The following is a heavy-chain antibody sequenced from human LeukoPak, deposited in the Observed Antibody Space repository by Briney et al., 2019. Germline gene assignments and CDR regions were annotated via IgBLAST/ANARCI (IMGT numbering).Heavy chain of an antibody. CDR1: GFTFSIYE. D-gene: IGHD5-18*01. CDR3: ARAAESSRLVDLERGYSYGGDY. V-gene: IGHV3-48*03. Sequence: AGGSLRLSCAASGFTFSIYEMNWVRQAPGKGLEWVSSSSGSTIYYADSVKGRFTISRDNSKNTLYLQMNSLRAEDTAVYYCARAAESSRLVDLERGYSYGGDYWGQGTLVTVSS. J-gene: IGHJ4*02. CDR2: SSSGSTI.